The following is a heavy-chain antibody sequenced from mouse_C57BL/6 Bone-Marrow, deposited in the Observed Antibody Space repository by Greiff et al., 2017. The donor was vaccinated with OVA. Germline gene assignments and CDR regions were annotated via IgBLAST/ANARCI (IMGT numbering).Heavy chain of an antibody. V-gene: IGHV5-6*01. Sequence: EVQVVESGGDLVKPGGSLKLSCAASGFTFSSYGMSWVRQTPDKRLEWVATISSGGSYTYYPDSVKGRFTISRDNAKNTLYLQMSSLKSEDTAMYYCARHHYVAWFAYWGQGTLVTVSA. D-gene: IGHD1-1*01. J-gene: IGHJ3*01. CDR1: GFTFSSYG. CDR3: ARHHYVAWFAY. CDR2: ISSGGSYT.